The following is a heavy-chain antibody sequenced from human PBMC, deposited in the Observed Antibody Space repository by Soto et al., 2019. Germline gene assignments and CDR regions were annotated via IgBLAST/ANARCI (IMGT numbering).Heavy chain of an antibody. CDR3: TRAATGYCSGGSCPPWFDP. Sequence: GGSLRLSCTASGFTFGDYAMSWFRQAPGKGLEWVGFIRSKAYGGTTEYAASVKGRFTISRDDSKSIAYLQMNSLKTEDTAVYYCTRAATGYCSGGSCPPWFDPWGQGTLVTVSS. V-gene: IGHV3-49*03. CDR2: IRSKAYGGTT. J-gene: IGHJ5*02. D-gene: IGHD2-15*01. CDR1: GFTFGDYA.